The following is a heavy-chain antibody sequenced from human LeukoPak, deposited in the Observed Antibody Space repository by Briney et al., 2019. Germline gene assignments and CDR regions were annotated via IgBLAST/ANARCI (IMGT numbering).Heavy chain of an antibody. J-gene: IGHJ4*02. D-gene: IGHD1-26*01. Sequence: GGSLRLSCAASGFTFSSYWMHWVRQAPGKGLEWVASIRDRGDSTYYAVSVKGRFTISRDNSKNTVDLRMHSLRAEDSAIYYCTKDLSGSDWVADFWGQGTLVTVSS. CDR2: IRDRGDST. CDR3: TKDLSGSDWVADF. V-gene: IGHV3-23*01. CDR1: GFTFSSYW.